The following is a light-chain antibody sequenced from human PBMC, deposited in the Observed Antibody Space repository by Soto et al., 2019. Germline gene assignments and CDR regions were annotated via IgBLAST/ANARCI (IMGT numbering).Light chain of an antibody. CDR1: SSNIGNNY. Sequence: QSGLAQRPAGSEAPGQKVTISCSGSSSNIGNNYVSWYQQLPGTAPKLLIYENNKRPSGIPDRFSGSKSGTSATLGITGLQTGDEADYYCGTWDSSLSSYVFGTGTKVTVL. J-gene: IGLJ1*01. CDR2: ENN. CDR3: GTWDSSLSSYV. V-gene: IGLV1-51*02.